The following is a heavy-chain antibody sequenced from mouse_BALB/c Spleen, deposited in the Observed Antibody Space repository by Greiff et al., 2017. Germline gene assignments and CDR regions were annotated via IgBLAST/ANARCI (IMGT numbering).Heavy chain of an antibody. J-gene: IGHJ2*01. Sequence: EVKLMESGGGLVKPGGSLKLSCAASGFAFSSYDMSWVRQTPEKRLEWVAYISSGGGSTYYPDTVKGRFTISRDNAKNTLYLQMSSLKSEDTAMYYCARRSLTGSFDYWGQGTTLTVSS. CDR1: GFAFSSYD. V-gene: IGHV5-12-1*01. CDR2: ISSGGGST. CDR3: ARRSLTGSFDY. D-gene: IGHD4-1*01.